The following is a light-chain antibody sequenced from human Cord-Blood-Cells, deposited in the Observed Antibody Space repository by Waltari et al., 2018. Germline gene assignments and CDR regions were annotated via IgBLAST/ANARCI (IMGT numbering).Light chain of an antibody. J-gene: IGKJ5*01. CDR2: AAS. V-gene: IGKV1-39*01. Sequence: DTVSITCRASQSISSYLNWYQQKPGKAPKLLIYAASSLQSGVPSRFSGSGSGTDFTLTISSLQPEYFATYYCQQSYSTPITFGQGTRLEIK. CDR3: QQSYSTPIT. CDR1: QSISSY.